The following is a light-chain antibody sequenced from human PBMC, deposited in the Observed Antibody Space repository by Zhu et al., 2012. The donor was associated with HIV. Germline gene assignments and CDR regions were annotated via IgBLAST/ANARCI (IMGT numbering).Light chain of an antibody. V-gene: IGKV3D-15*03. CDR2: GAS. CDR1: QSVSSN. Sequence: EIVMTQSPATLSVSPGERATLSCRASQSVSSNLAWYQQKPGQVPRLLIYGASIRATGIPARFSGSGSGTEFTLTISILQSEDFAIYYCQQYNDWPPMYTFGQGTKLEI. CDR3: QQYNDWPPMYT. J-gene: IGKJ2*01.